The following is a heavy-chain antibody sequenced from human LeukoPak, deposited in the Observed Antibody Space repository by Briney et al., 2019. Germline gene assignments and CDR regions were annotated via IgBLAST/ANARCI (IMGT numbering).Heavy chain of an antibody. CDR3: AKDLTGNTRPSFDY. CDR1: GFTFNSYA. J-gene: IGHJ4*02. CDR2: IRCGGGDT. V-gene: IGHV3-23*01. Sequence: GGSLRLSCAASGFTFNSYAMSWVRQAPGRGLEWVSAIRCGGGDTYYGDSVKGRFTISRDNSKNTLYLQMSSLRGEDTAVYFCAKDLTGNTRPSFDYWGQGTLVTVSS. D-gene: IGHD3-9*01.